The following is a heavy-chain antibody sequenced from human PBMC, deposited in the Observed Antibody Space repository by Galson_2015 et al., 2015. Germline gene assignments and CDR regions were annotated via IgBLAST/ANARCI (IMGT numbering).Heavy chain of an antibody. Sequence: SVKVSCKASGYTFSDYYIHWIRQAPGQGLEWMGSIIPSGATAGYTQKFQGRVTMTRDLSTNTVYMELSSLRSEDTAVYYCAREKAGRMFDYWGQGTLVTVSS. V-gene: IGHV1-46*01. CDR3: AREKAGRMFDY. D-gene: IGHD2-8*01. CDR2: IIPSGATA. J-gene: IGHJ4*02. CDR1: GYTFSDYY.